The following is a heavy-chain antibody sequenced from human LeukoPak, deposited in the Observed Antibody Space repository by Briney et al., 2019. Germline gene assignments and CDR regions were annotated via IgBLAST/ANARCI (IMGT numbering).Heavy chain of an antibody. V-gene: IGHV3-23*01. Sequence: VGSLRLSCAASGFTFRSYAMAWVRQAPGKGLEFVSSISSSVSSGGGITYYADSVKGRLTISRDNSKNTVYLQMNSLRAEDTAVYYCAKYQGWIRGVMNAFDVWGQGTMVIVSA. CDR2: ISSSVSSGGGIT. J-gene: IGHJ3*01. CDR3: AKYQGWIRGVMNAFDV. D-gene: IGHD3-10*01. CDR1: GFTFRSYA.